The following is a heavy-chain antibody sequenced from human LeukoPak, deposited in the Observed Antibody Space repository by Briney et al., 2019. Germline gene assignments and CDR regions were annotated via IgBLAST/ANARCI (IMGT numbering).Heavy chain of an antibody. CDR1: GGSINSSSYY. CDR2: IYYSGST. V-gene: IGHV4-39*01. D-gene: IGHD3-10*01. Sequence: PSETLSLTCTVSGGSINSSSYYWGWIRQPPGKGLEWIGSIYYSGSTYYNPSLKSRVTISVDTSKNQFSLKLSSVTAADTAVYYCARLGLWFGVGGSYYFDYWGQGTLVTVSS. CDR3: ARLGLWFGVGGSYYFDY. J-gene: IGHJ4*02.